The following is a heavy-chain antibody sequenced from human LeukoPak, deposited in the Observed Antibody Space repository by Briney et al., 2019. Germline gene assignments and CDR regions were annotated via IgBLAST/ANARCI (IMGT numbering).Heavy chain of an antibody. CDR1: GGSISSYY. V-gene: IGHV4-59*08. Sequence: TPSETLSLTCTVSGGSISSYYWSWIRQPPGKGLEWIGYIYYSGSTNYNPSLKSRVTISVDTSKNQFSLKLSSVTAADTAVYYCARHVFGGSVILDYWGQGTLVTVSS. CDR2: IYYSGST. J-gene: IGHJ4*02. CDR3: ARHVFGGSVILDY. D-gene: IGHD3-10*01.